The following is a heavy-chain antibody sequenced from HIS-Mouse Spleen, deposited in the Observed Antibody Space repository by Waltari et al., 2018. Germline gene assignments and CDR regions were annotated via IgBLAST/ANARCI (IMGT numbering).Heavy chain of an antibody. D-gene: IGHD6-19*01. J-gene: IGHJ4*02. CDR3: ARDHSGWYFDY. CDR1: GFTLRRYA. CDR2: ISYDGSNK. Sequence: QVQLVESGGGVVQPGRSLSFSCVASGFTLRRYAMHWVRPAPGKGLGWVAVISYDGSNKYYADSVKGRFTISRDNSKNTLYLQMNSLRAEDTAVYYCARDHSGWYFDYWGQGTLVTVSS. V-gene: IGHV3-30-3*01.